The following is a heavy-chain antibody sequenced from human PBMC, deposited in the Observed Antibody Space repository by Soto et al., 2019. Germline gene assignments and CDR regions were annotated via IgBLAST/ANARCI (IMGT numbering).Heavy chain of an antibody. CDR3: VRSSLSLPPLPDY. CDR2: IYPSDSDT. J-gene: IGHJ4*02. V-gene: IGHV5-51*01. D-gene: IGHD1-26*01. Sequence: GESLKISCKASDTTHWIGWARQMPGKGLEWMGIIYPSDSDTRYMPSFQGQVTISADKSINTAYLHWRSLKASDTAMYYCVRSSLSLPPLPDYWGQGTLVTFSS. CDR1: DTTHW.